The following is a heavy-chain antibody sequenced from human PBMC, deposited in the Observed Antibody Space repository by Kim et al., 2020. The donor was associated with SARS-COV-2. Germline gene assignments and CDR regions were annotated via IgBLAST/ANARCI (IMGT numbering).Heavy chain of an antibody. Sequence: TKYSQKFQGRVTIPSETSASTAYRELSSMRSEDTAVYYCARSEVVITTFDYWGQGTLVTVSS. J-gene: IGHJ4*02. CDR2: T. D-gene: IGHD3-22*01. CDR3: ARSEVVITTFDY. V-gene: IGHV1-3*01.